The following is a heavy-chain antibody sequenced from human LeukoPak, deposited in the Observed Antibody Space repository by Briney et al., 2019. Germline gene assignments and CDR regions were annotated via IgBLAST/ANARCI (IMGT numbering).Heavy chain of an antibody. J-gene: IGHJ4*02. D-gene: IGHD3-3*01. CDR3: AKGGQDFDIWRIDY. Sequence: GGSLRLSCAASGFSFSVYAMSWVRQAPGKGLEWVSSISGSGGRTYYTNSVKGRFTISRENFKNTVYLEMNNLGAEDTALYYCAKGGQDFDIWRIDYWGQGNLVIVSS. CDR1: GFSFSVYA. CDR2: ISGSGGRT. V-gene: IGHV3-23*01.